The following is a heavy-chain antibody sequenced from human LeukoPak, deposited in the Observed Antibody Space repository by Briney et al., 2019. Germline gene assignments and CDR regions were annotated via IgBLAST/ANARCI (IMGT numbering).Heavy chain of an antibody. V-gene: IGHV3-66*02. CDR1: GFTVSSNY. CDR3: VRDRCSSTSCYAWARMFDY. Sequence: GGSLRLSCAASGFTVSSNYMSWVRQAPGKGLEWVSVIYSGGSTYYADSVKGRFTISRDNSKNMLYLQMNSLRAEDTAVYYCVRDRCSSTSCYAWARMFDYWGQGTLVTVSS. D-gene: IGHD2-2*01. J-gene: IGHJ4*02. CDR2: IYSGGST.